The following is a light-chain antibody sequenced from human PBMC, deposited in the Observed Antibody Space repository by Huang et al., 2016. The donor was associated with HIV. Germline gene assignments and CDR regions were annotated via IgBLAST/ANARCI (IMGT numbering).Light chain of an antibody. CDR2: KVA. Sequence: DVVLTQSPLSLPVTLGQPASISCKSSHSLLHSDGNTYLNWFLQRPGQAPRRLIYKVAERECGVPARFSGSGSGADFTLTISRGEADDIGVYYCMQGTHWPQTFGQGTKVEVK. CDR3: MQGTHWPQT. CDR1: HSLLHSDGNTY. J-gene: IGKJ1*01. V-gene: IGKV2-30*02.